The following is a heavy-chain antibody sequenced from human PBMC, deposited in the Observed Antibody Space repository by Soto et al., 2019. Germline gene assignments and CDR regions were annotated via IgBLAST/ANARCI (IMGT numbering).Heavy chain of an antibody. V-gene: IGHV3-23*01. Sequence: EVQLLESGGGLVQPGGSLRLSCAASGFTFSSYAMSWVRQAPGKGLEWVSAISGSGGSTYYADSVKGRFTISRDNSKNTLYLQMNSLRAEHTAVYYCAKGGLDDFWSGYYPGWFDPWGQGTLVTVSS. D-gene: IGHD3-3*01. CDR2: ISGSGGST. CDR1: GFTFSSYA. J-gene: IGHJ5*02. CDR3: AKGGLDDFWSGYYPGWFDP.